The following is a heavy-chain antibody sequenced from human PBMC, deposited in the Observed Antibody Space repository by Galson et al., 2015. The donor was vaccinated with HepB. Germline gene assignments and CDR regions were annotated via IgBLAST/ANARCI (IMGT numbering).Heavy chain of an antibody. Sequence: SLRLSCAASGFIFSKNAMHWVRQAPGKGLEWVAVIWYDGSDKYYADSVKGRFTISRDNSKNTLYLQMNSLRVEDTAVYYCARGDSGSYYPSLENWGQGTLVTVSS. J-gene: IGHJ4*02. CDR3: ARGDSGSYYPSLEN. CDR2: IWYDGSDK. D-gene: IGHD1-26*01. V-gene: IGHV3-33*01. CDR1: GFIFSKNA.